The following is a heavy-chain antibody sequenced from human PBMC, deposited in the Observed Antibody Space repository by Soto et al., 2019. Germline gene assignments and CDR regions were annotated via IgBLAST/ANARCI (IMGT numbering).Heavy chain of an antibody. CDR3: LRDQRHWNEFADQ. D-gene: IGHD1-1*01. CDR1: GFAFGSYW. J-gene: IGHJ4*02. V-gene: IGHV3-74*01. CDR2: ISQDGTIA. Sequence: VQLVESGGGLVQPGGSLRLSCAASGFAFGSYWMHWVRQAPGKGLVWVSRISQDGTIATQADSVKGRFTISRDHAKNTLYLQMNSLRADDTAVYYCLRDQRHWNEFADQWGQGTLVTVSS.